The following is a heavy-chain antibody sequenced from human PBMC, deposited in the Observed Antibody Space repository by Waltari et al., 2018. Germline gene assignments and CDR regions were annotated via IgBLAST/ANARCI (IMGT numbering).Heavy chain of an antibody. CDR2: ISGSGANT. V-gene: IGHV3-23*01. CDR1: GFAFRTYA. J-gene: IGHJ4*02. CDR3: AQGKPFDY. Sequence: EVQLLESGGGLVQPGGSLGLSCAASGFAFRTYAMSWVRQVPGKGLEWVSTISGSGANTYYADSVKGRFTISRDNSKNTLYLQMSSLRAEDTAVYYCAQGKPFDYWGQGTLVTVSS.